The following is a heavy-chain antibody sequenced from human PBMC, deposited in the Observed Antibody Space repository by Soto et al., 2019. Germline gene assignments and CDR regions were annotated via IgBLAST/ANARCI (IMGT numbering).Heavy chain of an antibody. CDR3: AHILVDCSGGSCYDQGFDY. Sequence: QITLKESGPTLVKPTQTLTLTCTFSGFSLSTRGVGVGWIRQPPGKALEWLALIYWDDDKRYSPSPKSRLTMTKDTSKNQVFLTMTNMDPVDTATYYCAHILVDCSGGSCYDQGFDYWGQGTLVTVSS. CDR2: IYWDDDK. D-gene: IGHD2-15*01. J-gene: IGHJ4*02. V-gene: IGHV2-5*02. CDR1: GFSLSTRGVG.